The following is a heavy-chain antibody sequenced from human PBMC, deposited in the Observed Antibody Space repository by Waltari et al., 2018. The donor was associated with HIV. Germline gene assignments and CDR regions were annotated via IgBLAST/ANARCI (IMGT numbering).Heavy chain of an antibody. Sequence: QLQLQESGPRLVKPSETLSLTCSVSGDSVRSSSYYWGWIRQSPGKGLEWIGSLYYTGHTYYTPSLESRVTILLDTSRNEFSLKMTSVTAADTAIYYCASQGASGIVMMTALQFDYWGQGILVTVSS. CDR1: GDSVRSSSYY. CDR2: LYYTGHT. J-gene: IGHJ4*02. D-gene: IGHD2-21*02. V-gene: IGHV4-39*01. CDR3: ASQGASGIVMMTALQFDY.